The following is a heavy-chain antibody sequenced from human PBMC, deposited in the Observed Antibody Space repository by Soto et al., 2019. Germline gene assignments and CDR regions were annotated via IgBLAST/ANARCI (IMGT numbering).Heavy chain of an antibody. V-gene: IGHV3-33*01. J-gene: IGHJ6*02. D-gene: IGHD5-18*01. CDR3: ARGIQTDLYYYYGMDV. CDR2: IWYDGSNK. CDR1: GFTFSSYG. Sequence: PGGSLRLSCAASGFTFSSYGMHWVRQAPGKGLEWVAVIWYDGSNKYYADSVKGRFTISRDNSKNTLYLRMNSLRAEDTAVYYCARGIQTDLYYYYGMDVWGQGTTVTVSS.